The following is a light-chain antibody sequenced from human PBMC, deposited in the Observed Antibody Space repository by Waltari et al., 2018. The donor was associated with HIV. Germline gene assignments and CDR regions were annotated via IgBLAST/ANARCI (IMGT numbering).Light chain of an antibody. CDR2: EVS. J-gene: IGLJ2*01. V-gene: IGLV2-18*02. Sequence: QSALTQPPSVSGSPGQSVTISCTGISSDVGNYNRVSWYQQPPGSAPKLMIYEVSNRPSGVPRRFSGSKSGNTASLTISGLQAEDEADYYCSSYTSSNTFVVFGGGTKLTVL. CDR3: SSYTSSNTFVV. CDR1: SSDVGNYNR.